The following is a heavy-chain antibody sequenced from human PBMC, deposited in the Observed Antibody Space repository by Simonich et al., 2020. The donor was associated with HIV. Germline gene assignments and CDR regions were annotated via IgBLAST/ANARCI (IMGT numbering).Heavy chain of an antibody. V-gene: IGHV4-38-2*01. J-gene: IGHJ4*02. CDR1: GYSISRGYY. CDR3: ARVVPGGYFDY. D-gene: IGHD2-15*01. CDR2: IYHSGST. Sequence: QVQLQESGPGLVKPSETLSLTCAVSGYSISRGYYWGWIRQPPGKGLEWIGSIYHSGSTYYNPSLKSRVTISVDTSKNQFSLKLSSVTAADTAVYYCARVVPGGYFDYWGQGTLVTVSS.